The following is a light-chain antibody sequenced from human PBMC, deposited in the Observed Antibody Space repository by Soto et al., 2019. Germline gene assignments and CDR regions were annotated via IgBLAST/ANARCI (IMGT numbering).Light chain of an antibody. V-gene: IGLV2-18*02. CDR2: DVT. J-gene: IGLJ1*01. CDR3: RSYTSSSTYV. Sequence: QSALTQPPSVSGSPGQSVTISCTGTISDVGFYARVSWYQQPPGTAPKLLIYDVTNRPSGVPDRFSGSQSGKTASLTISGLQAGDEADYYCRSYTSSSTYVFGTGTKLTV. CDR1: ISDVGFYAR.